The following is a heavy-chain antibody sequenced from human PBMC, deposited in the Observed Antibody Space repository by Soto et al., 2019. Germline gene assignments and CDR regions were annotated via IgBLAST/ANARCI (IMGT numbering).Heavy chain of an antibody. CDR1: GGSISGSY. J-gene: IGHJ4*02. D-gene: IGHD6-19*01. CDR3: AKSVAVPGAHIDY. CDR2: VYYTGST. V-gene: IGHV4-59*01. Sequence: PSETLSLTCSVSGGSISGSYWSWIRQSPGKGLEWLGYVYYTGSTNYSPSPRSRVSISVDTSKNESSLRLSSVTAADTAVYFCAKSVAVPGAHIDYWGQGTQVTVSS.